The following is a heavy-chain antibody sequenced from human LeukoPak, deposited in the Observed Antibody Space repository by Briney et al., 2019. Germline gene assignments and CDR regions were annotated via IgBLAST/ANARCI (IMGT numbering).Heavy chain of an antibody. CDR2: ISGSGGNT. Sequence: GGSLRLSCVGSGFTFTSNPLSWVRQPPGKGLEWVSAISGSGGNTYYGDSVRGRFTIYRDNSKNTLYLQMTSLRAEDTAVYYCARTKPARRYFDYWGQGTLVTVSS. CDR3: ARTKPARRYFDY. V-gene: IGHV3-23*01. CDR1: GFTFTSNP. D-gene: IGHD1-1*01. J-gene: IGHJ4*02.